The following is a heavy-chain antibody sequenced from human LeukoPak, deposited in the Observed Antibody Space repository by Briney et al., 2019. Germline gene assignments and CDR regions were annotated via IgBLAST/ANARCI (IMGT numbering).Heavy chain of an antibody. CDR1: GFPFSSYA. CDR2: LGSGAAP. V-gene: IGHV3-23*01. CDR3: AKDRRMDV. Sequence: PGGSLRLSCAASGFPFSSYAMSWVRQAPGKGLEFVSALGSGAAPHFADSVKGRFTFSRDNSKNTLYLQMNSLRAEDTAVYYCAKDRRMDVWGQGTTVTVSS. J-gene: IGHJ6*02.